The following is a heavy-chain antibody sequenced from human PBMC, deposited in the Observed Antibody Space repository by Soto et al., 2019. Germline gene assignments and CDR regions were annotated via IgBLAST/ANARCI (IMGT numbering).Heavy chain of an antibody. J-gene: IGHJ6*01. Sequence: PRGSLRLSCNASGFTVSRNYMNWVRQAPGKGLEWVSIIYAGGSTYYADSVKGRFTISRDNSKNTLFLQMNSLRAEDTAVYYCASYKYSSSYHYRNVKDVCGQGSTVTVSS. D-gene: IGHD6-13*01. CDR3: ASYKYSSSYHYRNVKDV. CDR1: GFTVSRNY. CDR2: IYAGGST. V-gene: IGHV3-66*01.